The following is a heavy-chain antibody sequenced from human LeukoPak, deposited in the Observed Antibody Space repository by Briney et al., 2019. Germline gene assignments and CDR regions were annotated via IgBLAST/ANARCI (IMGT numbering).Heavy chain of an antibody. J-gene: IGHJ4*02. CDR2: ISSSDDTK. CDR3: ARHRTSADYALGY. V-gene: IGHV3-11*01. Sequence: GGSLRLSCGASGFIFSDYYMSWIRQGPGKGLEWVSYISSSDDTKYYADSVKGRFAISRDNAKKSLFLQMDSLRAEDTAMYYCARHRTSADYALGYWGQGTLVIVSS. D-gene: IGHD4-17*01. CDR1: GFIFSDYY.